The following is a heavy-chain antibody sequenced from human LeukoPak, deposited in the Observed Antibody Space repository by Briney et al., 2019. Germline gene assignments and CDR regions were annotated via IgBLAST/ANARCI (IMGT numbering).Heavy chain of an antibody. CDR1: GYTFTGYY. CDR2: INPNSGGT. J-gene: IGHJ6*02. D-gene: IGHD4-17*01. V-gene: IGHV1-2*02. CDR3: ARDPDYVDYQMRADYYYYGMDV. Sequence: GASVKVSCKASGYTFTGYYMHWVRQAPGQGLEWMGWINPNSGGTNYAQKFQGRVTMTRDTSISTAYMELSRLRSDDTAVYYCARDPDYVDYQMRADYYYYGMDVWGQGTTVTVSS.